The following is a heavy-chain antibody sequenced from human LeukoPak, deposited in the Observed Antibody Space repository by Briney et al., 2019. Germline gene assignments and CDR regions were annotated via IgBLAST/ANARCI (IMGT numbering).Heavy chain of an antibody. D-gene: IGHD6-6*01. J-gene: IGHJ4*02. V-gene: IGHV3-7*01. CDR1: GFTFSGYW. CDR3: IYTSSGGTFDY. CDR2: IKQDGSEK. Sequence: PGGSLRLSCAASGFTFSGYWMSWVRQAPGKGLEWVANIKQDGSEKYYVDSVKGRFTISRDNAKNSLYLQMNTLRAEDTAVYYCIYTSSGGTFDYWGQGTLVTVSS.